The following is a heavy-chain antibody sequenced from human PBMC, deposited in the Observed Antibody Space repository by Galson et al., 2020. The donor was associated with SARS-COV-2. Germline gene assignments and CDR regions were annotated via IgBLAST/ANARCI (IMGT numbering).Heavy chain of an antibody. CDR3: AKAGYSYGAGWVYCDY. V-gene: IGHV3-30*18. Sequence: GESLKISCAASGFTFSSYGMHWVRQAPGKGLEWVAVISYDGSNKYYADSVKGRFTISRDNSKHTLYLQMNSLRAEDTAVYYCAKAGYSYGAGWVYCDYWGQGTLVTVSS. CDR2: ISYDGSNK. J-gene: IGHJ4*02. CDR1: GFTFSSYG. D-gene: IGHD5-18*01.